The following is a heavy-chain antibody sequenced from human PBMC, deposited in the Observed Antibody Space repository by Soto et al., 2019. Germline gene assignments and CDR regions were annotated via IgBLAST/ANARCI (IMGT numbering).Heavy chain of an antibody. D-gene: IGHD2-21*02. CDR1: DGSISGYF. CDR3: AKDWDIVVVTAIRYGMDV. Sequence: SETLSLTCIVSDGSISGYFWSWIRQPPGEGLEWIGYIYYSESTNYNPSLNTRVTISVDTSKNQFSQKLSSVTAADTAVFYCAKDWDIVVVTAIRYGMDVWGQGTTVTVSS. J-gene: IGHJ6*02. CDR2: IYYSEST. V-gene: IGHV4-59*12.